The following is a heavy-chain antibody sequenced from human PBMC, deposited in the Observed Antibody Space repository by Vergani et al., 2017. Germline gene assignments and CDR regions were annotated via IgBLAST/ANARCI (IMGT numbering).Heavy chain of an antibody. V-gene: IGHV3-11*04. CDR3: AKNPGISTTRHYYAMDV. J-gene: IGHJ6*02. Sequence: LEESGGGSVKPGGSLRLSCAASGFKFSDHYMSWIRQAPGKGLEWVSHISPGASTVSYTDSVTGRFTVSRDNGNNSLTLDMTTLRGEDTAVYYCAKNPGISTTRHYYAMDVWGQGTTVTVSS. CDR2: ISPGASTV. CDR1: GFKFSDHY. D-gene: IGHD1-1*01.